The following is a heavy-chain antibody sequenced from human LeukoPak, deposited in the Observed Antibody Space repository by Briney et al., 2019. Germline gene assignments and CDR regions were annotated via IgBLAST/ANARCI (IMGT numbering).Heavy chain of an antibody. J-gene: IGHJ4*02. CDR3: ARDHQRITMIVGNY. CDR1: GYSFTSYW. Sequence: GESLKISCQGSGYSFTSYWIGWVRQAPGKGLEWVSYISSSGSTIYYADSVKGRFTISRDNAKNSLYLQMNSLRAEDTAVYYCARDHQRITMIVGNYWGQGTLVTVSS. D-gene: IGHD3-22*01. CDR2: ISSSGSTI. V-gene: IGHV3-48*04.